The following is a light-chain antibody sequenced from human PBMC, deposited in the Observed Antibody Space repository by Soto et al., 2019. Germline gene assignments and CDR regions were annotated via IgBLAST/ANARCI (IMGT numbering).Light chain of an antibody. Sequence: QSVLTQPPSASGTPGQRVTISCSGSSSNIGSNYVYWYQQLPGTAPKLLIYRNNQRPSGVPDRFSGSKSGTSASLAISGLRFEDEADYYCAAWDDSLSAWVFGGGTKVTVL. CDR3: AAWDDSLSAWV. CDR1: SSNIGSNY. J-gene: IGLJ3*02. CDR2: RNN. V-gene: IGLV1-47*01.